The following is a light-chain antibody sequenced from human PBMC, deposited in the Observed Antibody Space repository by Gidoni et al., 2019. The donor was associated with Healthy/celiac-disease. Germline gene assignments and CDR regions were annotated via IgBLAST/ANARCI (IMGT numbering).Light chain of an antibody. CDR2: RNN. J-gene: IGLJ3*02. Sequence: QSFLPQPPSASGTPGQRATISCSGSSSNIGSNYVYWYQQLPGTAPKLLIYRNNQRPSGVPDRFSGSKSGTSASLAISGLRSEDEADYYCAAWDDSLSGPVFGGGTKLTVL. V-gene: IGLV1-47*01. CDR3: AAWDDSLSGPV. CDR1: SSNIGSNY.